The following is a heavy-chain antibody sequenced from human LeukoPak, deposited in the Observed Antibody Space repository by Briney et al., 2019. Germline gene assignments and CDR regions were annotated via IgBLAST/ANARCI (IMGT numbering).Heavy chain of an antibody. CDR3: ARGGSSGYGDYYYMDV. J-gene: IGHJ6*03. V-gene: IGHV4-61*02. CDR2: IYASGST. Sequence: SETLSLTCTVSGGSISSGGYYWSWIRQPAGNGLEWIGRIYASGSTNYNPSLKSRVTISVDTSKNQFSLKLSSVTAADTAVYYCARGGSSGYGDYYYMDVWGKGTTVTISS. D-gene: IGHD5-12*01. CDR1: GGSISSGGYY.